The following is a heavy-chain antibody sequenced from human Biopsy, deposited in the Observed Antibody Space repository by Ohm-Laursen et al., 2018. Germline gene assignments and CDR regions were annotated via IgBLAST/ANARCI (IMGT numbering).Heavy chain of an antibody. D-gene: IGHD1-26*01. V-gene: IGHV4-31*11. CDR3: VREPKIGTAEAWYFDL. J-gene: IGHJ2*01. Sequence: SETLSLTCGVSGASVKTSGYFWAWIRQRPGKGLEWIGYISYNERTHYNPSLTSRLAISFDTSNNRISLQLRSVSVADTAVYYCVREPKIGTAEAWYFDLWGRGSPVTVPS. CDR2: ISYNERT. CDR1: GASVKTSGYF.